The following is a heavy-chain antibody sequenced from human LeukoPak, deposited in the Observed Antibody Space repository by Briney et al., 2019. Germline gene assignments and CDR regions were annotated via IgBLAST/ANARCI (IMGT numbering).Heavy chain of an antibody. CDR2: ISSSSSYI. D-gene: IGHD4-23*01. Sequence: GGSLRLSCAASGFTFSSYSMNWVRQAPGKGREWVSSISSSSSYIYYADSVKGRFTISRDNAKNSVYLQMNSLRAEDTAVYYCARENGYGGNSGWPQEPTDPGLYYYYGMDVWGRGTTVTVSS. CDR1: GFTFSSYS. J-gene: IGHJ6*02. V-gene: IGHV3-21*01. CDR3: ARENGYGGNSGWPQEPTDPGLYYYYGMDV.